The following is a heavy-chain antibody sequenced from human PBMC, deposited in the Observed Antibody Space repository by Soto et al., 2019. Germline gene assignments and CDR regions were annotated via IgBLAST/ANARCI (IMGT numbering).Heavy chain of an antibody. J-gene: IGHJ6*02. Sequence: EVQLVESGGGLVTPGGSLTLSCAASGFSFSPAWINWVRQAPGKGLEWGCLLTSKGGGGTADYAAPVKGRFIISRDDSKNTIYLQLNSLKPEDTALYHCIWQQDFCYGRAVWGQGTTVYVS. D-gene: IGHD6-13*01. CDR2: LTSKGGGGTA. V-gene: IGHV3-15*07. CDR1: GFSFSPAW. CDR3: IWQQDFCYGRAV.